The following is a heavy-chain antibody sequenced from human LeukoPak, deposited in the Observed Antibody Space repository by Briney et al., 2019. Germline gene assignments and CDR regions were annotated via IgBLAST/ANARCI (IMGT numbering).Heavy chain of an antibody. Sequence: ASVKVSCKASGYTFTSYYMHWVRQAPGQGLEWMGIINPSGGSTSYAQKFQGRVTMTRDTSTSTVYMELSSLRSEDTAVYYCASPSCSGGSCYSGHFDYWGQGTLVTVSS. CDR1: GYTFTSYY. CDR3: ASPSCSGGSCYSGHFDY. D-gene: IGHD2-15*01. CDR2: INPSGGST. V-gene: IGHV1-46*01. J-gene: IGHJ4*02.